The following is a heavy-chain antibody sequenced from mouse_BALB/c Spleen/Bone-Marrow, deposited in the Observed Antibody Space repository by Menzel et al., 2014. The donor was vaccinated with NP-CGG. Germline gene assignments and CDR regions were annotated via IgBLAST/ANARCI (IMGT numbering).Heavy chain of an antibody. CDR1: GFSLTSYG. CDR2: IWAGGST. V-gene: IGHV2-9*02. CDR3: ARDWLRRAMDY. J-gene: IGHJ4*01. D-gene: IGHD2-2*01. Sequence: QVQLQQSGPGLVAPSQSLAITCTVSGFSLTSYGVHWVRQPPGKGLEWLGVIWAGGSTNYNSALMSRLSISKDNSKSQVFLRMNSLQTDDTAMYYCARDWLRRAMDYWGQGTSVTVSS.